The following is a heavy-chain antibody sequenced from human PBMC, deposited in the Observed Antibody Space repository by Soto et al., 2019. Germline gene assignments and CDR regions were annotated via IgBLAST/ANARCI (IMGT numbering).Heavy chain of an antibody. V-gene: IGHV3-30*18. Sequence: GGSLRLSCAASGFTFMNSAMHWVRQPPGKGLECVAVISHDGSDIDYADSVKGRFTVSRDNSKNTLFLQMDSLRAEDTAVYYCANGGLRYFDWLSPQYWGQGTLVTVSS. CDR2: ISHDGSDI. D-gene: IGHD3-9*01. CDR1: GFTFMNSA. CDR3: ANGGLRYFDWLSPQY. J-gene: IGHJ4*02.